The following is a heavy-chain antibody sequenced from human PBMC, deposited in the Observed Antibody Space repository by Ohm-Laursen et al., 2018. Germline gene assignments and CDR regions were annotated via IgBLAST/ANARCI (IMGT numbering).Heavy chain of an antibody. V-gene: IGHV3-23*01. CDR3: AKASGLVLIDYFQH. D-gene: IGHD6-19*01. Sequence: LSLTCAASGFTFSSYAMSWVRQAPGKGLEWVSAISGSGGSTYYADSVKGRFTISRDNSKNTLYLQMNSLRAEDTAVYYCAKASGLVLIDYFQHWGQGTLVTVSS. CDR2: ISGSGGST. CDR1: GFTFSSYA. J-gene: IGHJ1*01.